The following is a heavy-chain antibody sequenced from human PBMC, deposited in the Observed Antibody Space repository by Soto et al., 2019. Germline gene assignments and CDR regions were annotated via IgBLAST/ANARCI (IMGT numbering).Heavy chain of an antibody. CDR1: GGSISSYY. CDR3: ARRWLGDAFDI. Sequence: QVQLQESGPGLVKPSETLSLTCTVSGGSISSYYWSWIRQPPGKGLEWIGYIYYSGSTNYNPSLKRRVTISVDTSKNQFSLKLSSVTAADTAVYYCARRWLGDAFDIWGQGTMVTVSS. J-gene: IGHJ3*02. D-gene: IGHD3-10*01. V-gene: IGHV4-59*08. CDR2: IYYSGST.